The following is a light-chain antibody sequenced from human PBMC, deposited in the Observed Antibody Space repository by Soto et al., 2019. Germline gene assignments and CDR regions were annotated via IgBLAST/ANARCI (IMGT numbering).Light chain of an antibody. CDR1: QSVSSSY. V-gene: IGKV3-20*01. J-gene: IGKJ3*01. Sequence: EIVLTQSPGTLSLSPGERATLSCRASQSVSSSYLAWYQQKPGQAPRLLIYGASSRATGIPDRFSGSGSGTDFTLTISRLEAEDCAVYYCQQYGSSPCTFGPGTKVDIK. CDR3: QQYGSSPCT. CDR2: GAS.